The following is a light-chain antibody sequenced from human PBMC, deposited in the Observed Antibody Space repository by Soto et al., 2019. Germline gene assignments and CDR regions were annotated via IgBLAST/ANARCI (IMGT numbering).Light chain of an antibody. J-gene: IGLJ1*01. CDR3: SSYTSSSTLV. CDR1: SSDVGGYNY. CDR2: DVS. Sequence: QSVLTQPPSASGSPGQSVTISCTGTSSDVGGYNYVSWYQQHPGKAPKLMIYDVSNRPSGVPDRFSGSKSGNTASLTISGFQAEDEADYYCSSYTSSSTLVFGTGTKVTVL. V-gene: IGLV2-14*01.